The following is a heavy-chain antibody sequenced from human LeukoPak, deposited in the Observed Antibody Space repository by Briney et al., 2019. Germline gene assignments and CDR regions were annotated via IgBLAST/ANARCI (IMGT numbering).Heavy chain of an antibody. J-gene: IGHJ3*02. V-gene: IGHV3-21*01. CDR3: ARSGNYYDSSGYYVDAFDI. CDR1: GFTFSNYS. CDR2: ISSSRTYI. Sequence: GGSLRLSCAASGFTFSNYSINWVRQAPGKGLEWVSFISSSRTYIYYADSVKGRFTISRDNAKNSLYLQMNSLRAEDTAVYYCARSGNYYDSSGYYVDAFDIWGQGTMVTVSS. D-gene: IGHD3-22*01.